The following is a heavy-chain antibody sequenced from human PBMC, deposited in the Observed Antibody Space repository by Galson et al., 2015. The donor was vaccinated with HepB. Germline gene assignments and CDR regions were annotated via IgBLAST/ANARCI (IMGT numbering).Heavy chain of an antibody. J-gene: IGHJ5*02. D-gene: IGHD6-13*01. CDR3: ARGYSSSWYNWFDP. Sequence: SLRLSCAASGFTFSSYSMNWVRQAPGKGLEWVSSISSSSSYIYYADSVKGRFTISRDNAKNSLYLQMNSLRAEDTAVYYCARGYSSSWYNWFDPWGQGTLVTVSS. CDR2: ISSSSSYI. V-gene: IGHV3-21*01. CDR1: GFTFSSYS.